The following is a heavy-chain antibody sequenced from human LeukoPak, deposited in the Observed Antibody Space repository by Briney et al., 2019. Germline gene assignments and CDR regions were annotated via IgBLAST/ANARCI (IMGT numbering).Heavy chain of an antibody. V-gene: IGHV3-30*03. CDR1: GLSFISYG. D-gene: IGHD3-9*01. CDR2: ISHDGTKT. J-gene: IGHJ4*02. CDR3: AETGPTDF. Sequence: PGTSLRLSCAASGLSFISYGMHWVRQAPGRGLDWVAAISHDGTKTHYAESVKGRFTISRDNSKNLMYLQMNSLTAEDTALYYCAETGPTDFWGQGTLVTVSS.